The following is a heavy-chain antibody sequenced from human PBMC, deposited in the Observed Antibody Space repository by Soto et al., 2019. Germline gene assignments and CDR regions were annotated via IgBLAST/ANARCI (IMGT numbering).Heavy chain of an antibody. CDR3: ARGGDSGSYYNENYMDV. J-gene: IGHJ6*03. CDR2: IYSGSSK. V-gene: IGHV3-53*01. D-gene: IGHD3-10*01. CDR1: GFTVSSNY. Sequence: PGGSLRLSCAASGFTVSSNYMSWVRQAPGKGLEVVVIIYSGSSKYYADSVKGRFTISRDNSKNTLYLQMNSLRAEDTAVYYCARGGDSGSYYNENYMDVWGKGTTVTVSS.